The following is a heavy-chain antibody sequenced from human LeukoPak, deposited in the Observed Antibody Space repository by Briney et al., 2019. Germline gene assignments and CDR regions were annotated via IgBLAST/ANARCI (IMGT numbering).Heavy chain of an antibody. CDR3: ARAIHSRAVEWILSYWYFDL. CDR1: GGSFSGYY. J-gene: IGHJ2*01. Sequence: SETLSLTCAVYGGSFSGYYWSWIRQPPGKGLEWIGEINHSGSTNYNPSLKSRVTISVDTSKNQFSLKLSSVTAADSAVYYCARAIHSRAVEWILSYWYFDLWGRGTLVTVSS. CDR2: INHSGST. D-gene: IGHD3-3*01. V-gene: IGHV4-34*01.